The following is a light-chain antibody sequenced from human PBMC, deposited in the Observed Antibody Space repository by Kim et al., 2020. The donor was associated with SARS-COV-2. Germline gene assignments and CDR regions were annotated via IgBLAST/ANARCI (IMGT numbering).Light chain of an antibody. V-gene: IGKV1-39*01. CDR3: QQSYTSLGT. CDR2: GAS. Sequence: ASKGDRVNITCRASQSIRSYLNWYHQKPGKAPKLLIFGASSLQSGAPSRFSGSGSGTDFTLTISSLQPEDFGTYYCQQSYTSLGTFGQGTKVDIK. CDR1: QSIRSY. J-gene: IGKJ1*01.